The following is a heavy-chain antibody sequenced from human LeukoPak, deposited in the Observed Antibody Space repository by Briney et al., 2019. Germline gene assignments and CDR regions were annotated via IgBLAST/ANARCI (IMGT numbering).Heavy chain of an antibody. J-gene: IGHJ6*03. V-gene: IGHV3-21*01. CDR2: ISSSSSYI. CDR1: GFTFSSYS. D-gene: IGHD3-10*01. CDR3: ARAGRKSRGVDMVRKKETGYYDYLDV. Sequence: GGSLRLSCAASGFTFSSYSMNWVRQAPGKGLEWVSSISSSSSYIYYADSVKGRSTISRDNAKNSLYLQMNSLRVEDTAVYYCARAGRKSRGVDMVRKKETGYYDYLDVWGKGTTVTVSS.